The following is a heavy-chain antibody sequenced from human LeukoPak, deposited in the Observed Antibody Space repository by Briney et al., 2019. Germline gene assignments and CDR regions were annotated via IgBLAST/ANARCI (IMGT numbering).Heavy chain of an antibody. CDR3: ARESTAGYNSSWYGFRN. V-gene: IGHV3-7*01. Sequence: GGSLRLSCAASGFTFSGYWMSWLRQAPGKGLEWVANINQDGSEKYYVDSVKGRFTISRDNAKNSLFLQMGSLRVEDTAVYYCARESTAGYNSSWYGFRNWGQGTLVSASS. CDR2: INQDGSEK. CDR1: GFTFSGYW. D-gene: IGHD6-13*01. J-gene: IGHJ1*01.